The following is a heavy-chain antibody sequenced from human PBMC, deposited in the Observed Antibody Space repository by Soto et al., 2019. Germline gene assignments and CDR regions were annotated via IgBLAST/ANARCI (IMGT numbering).Heavy chain of an antibody. Sequence: GGSLRLSCAASGFTFSSYGMHWVRPAPGKGLEWVAVIWYDGSNKYYADSVKGRFTISRDNSKNTLYLQMNSLRAEDTAVYYRARAAAATYYYYGMDVWGQGTTVTVSS. CDR1: GFTFSSYG. J-gene: IGHJ6*02. CDR2: IWYDGSNK. CDR3: ARAAAATYYYYGMDV. V-gene: IGHV3-33*01. D-gene: IGHD6-13*01.